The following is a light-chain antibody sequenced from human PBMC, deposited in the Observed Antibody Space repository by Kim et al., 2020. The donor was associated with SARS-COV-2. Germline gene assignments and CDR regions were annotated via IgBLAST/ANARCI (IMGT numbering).Light chain of an antibody. V-gene: IGKV1-39*01. Sequence: DIQMTQSPSSLSASVGDRVTITCRASQSISNYLNWYQQKPGKAPKLLIYAASSLQSGAPSRFSGSGSATDFTLTISSLQPEDFATYYCQQSHTDPLITFGGGTELEI. CDR2: AAS. CDR3: QQSHTDPLIT. CDR1: QSISNY. J-gene: IGKJ4*01.